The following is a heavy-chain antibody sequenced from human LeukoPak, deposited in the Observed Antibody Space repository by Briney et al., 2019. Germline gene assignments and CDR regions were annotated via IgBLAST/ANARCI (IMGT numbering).Heavy chain of an antibody. V-gene: IGHV1-69*06. D-gene: IGHD3-3*01. CDR3: ARTNSITIFGVVTRLNGWFDP. J-gene: IGHJ5*02. CDR1: GGTFSSYA. CDR2: IIPIFGTA. Sequence: SVKVSCKASGGTFSSYAISWVRQAPEQGLEWMGSIIPIFGTANYAQKFQGRVTITADKSTSTAYMELSSLRSEDTAVYYCARTNSITIFGVVTRLNGWFDPWGQGTLVTVSS.